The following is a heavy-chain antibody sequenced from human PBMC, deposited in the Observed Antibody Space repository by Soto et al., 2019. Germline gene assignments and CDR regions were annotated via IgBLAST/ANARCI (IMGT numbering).Heavy chain of an antibody. CDR1: GGSISSYY. J-gene: IGHJ5*02. CDR3: ARDHKGWGPGWFDP. CDR2: IYYSGST. Sequence: PSETLSLTCTVSGGSISSYYWSWIRQPPGKGLEWIGYIYYSGSTNYNPSLKSRVTISVDTSKNQFSLKLSSVTAADTAVYYCARDHKGWGPGWFDPWGQGTLVTVYS. V-gene: IGHV4-59*01. D-gene: IGHD3-16*01.